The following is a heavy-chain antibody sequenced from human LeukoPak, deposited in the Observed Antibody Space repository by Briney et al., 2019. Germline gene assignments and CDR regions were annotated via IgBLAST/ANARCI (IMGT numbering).Heavy chain of an antibody. CDR3: ARDRLATTLGVVIVVDDY. D-gene: IGHD3-3*01. CDR1: GGTFSSYA. J-gene: IGHJ4*02. V-gene: IGHV1-69*04. CDR2: IIPILGIA. Sequence: EASVKVSCKASGGTFSSYAISWVRQAPGQGLEWMGRIIPILGIANYAQKFQGRVTITADKSTSTAYMELSSLRSEDTAVYYCARDRLATTLGVVIVVDDYWGQGTLVTVSS.